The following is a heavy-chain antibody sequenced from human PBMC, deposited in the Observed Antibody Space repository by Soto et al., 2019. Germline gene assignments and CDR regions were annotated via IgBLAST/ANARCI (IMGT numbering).Heavy chain of an antibody. V-gene: IGHV1-69*01. D-gene: IGHD4-17*01. CDR2: IIPIFGTA. CDR1: GGTFSSYA. Sequence: QVQLVQSGAEVKKPGSSVKVYCKASGGTFSSYAISWVRQAPGQGLEWMGGIIPIFGTANYAQKFQGRVTITADESTSTAYMELSSLRSEDTAVYYCARDPVFYGADEHFDYWGQGTLVTVSS. CDR3: ARDPVFYGADEHFDY. J-gene: IGHJ4*02.